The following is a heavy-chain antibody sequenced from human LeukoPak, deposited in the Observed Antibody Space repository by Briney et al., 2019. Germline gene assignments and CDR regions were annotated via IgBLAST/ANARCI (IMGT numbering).Heavy chain of an antibody. Sequence: PGGSLRLSCAASGFTVSNNYMSWVCQAPGKGLEWVSLIYSGGSTYYADSVKGRFTISRDNSRNTLYLQMNGLRAEDTAVYYCASYSSLDYWGQGTLVTVSS. CDR3: ASYSSLDY. J-gene: IGHJ4*02. D-gene: IGHD3-22*01. CDR1: GFTVSNNY. V-gene: IGHV3-53*01. CDR2: IYSGGST.